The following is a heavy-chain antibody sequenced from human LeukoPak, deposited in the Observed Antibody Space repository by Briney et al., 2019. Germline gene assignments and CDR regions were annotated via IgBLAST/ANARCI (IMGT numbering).Heavy chain of an antibody. CDR2: ISSSSSTI. V-gene: IGHV3-48*01. CDR3: ARGPQLRFLEWLYFDY. D-gene: IGHD3-3*01. Sequence: GGSLRLSCAASGFTFSSYGMNWVRQAPGKGLEWVSYISSSSSTIYYADSVKGRFTISRDNAKNSLYLQMNSLRAEDTAVYYCARGPQLRFLEWLYFDYWGQGTLVTVSS. CDR1: GFTFSSYG. J-gene: IGHJ4*02.